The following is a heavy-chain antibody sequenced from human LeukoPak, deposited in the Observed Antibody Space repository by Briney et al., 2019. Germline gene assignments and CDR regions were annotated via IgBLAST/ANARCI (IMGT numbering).Heavy chain of an antibody. D-gene: IGHD2-2*01. CDR3: AREYCSSTSCYYSPYYYHYGMDV. CDR1: GFTFSSYA. J-gene: IGHJ6*02. Sequence: GGSLRLSCAASGFTFSSYAMHWVRQAPGKGLEWVAVISYDGSNKYYADSVKGRFTISRDNSKNTLYLQMNSLRAEDTAVYYCAREYCSSTSCYYSPYYYHYGMDVWGQGTTVTVSS. V-gene: IGHV3-30-3*01. CDR2: ISYDGSNK.